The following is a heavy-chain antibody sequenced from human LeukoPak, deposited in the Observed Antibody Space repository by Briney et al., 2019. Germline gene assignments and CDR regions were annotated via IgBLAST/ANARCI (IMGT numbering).Heavy chain of an antibody. CDR3: TRDPHSSGYYSY. V-gene: IGHV3-53*01. CDR1: GFIVSSNY. CDR2: IYSGSGT. D-gene: IGHD3-22*01. J-gene: IGHJ4*02. Sequence: GGSLRLSCAASGFIVSSNYMSWVRQAPGKGLEWISVIYSGSGTYYADSVKGRFTISRDNSKNTVYLQMNSLRAEDTAVYYCTRDPHSSGYYSYWGQGTLVTVSS.